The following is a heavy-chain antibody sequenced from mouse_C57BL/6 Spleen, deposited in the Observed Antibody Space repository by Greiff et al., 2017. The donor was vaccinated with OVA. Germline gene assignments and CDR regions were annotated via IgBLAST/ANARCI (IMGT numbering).Heavy chain of an antibody. D-gene: IGHD1-1*01. J-gene: IGHJ1*03. V-gene: IGHV2-6-1*01. Sequence: QVQLKQSGPGLVAPSQSLSITCTVSGFSLTSYGVHWVRQPPGKGLEWLVVIWSDGSTTYNSALKSRLSISKDNSKSQVFLKMNSLQTDDTAMYYCARHYYGSSYGYFDVWGTGTTVTVSS. CDR3: ARHYYGSSYGYFDV. CDR1: GFSLTSYG. CDR2: IWSDGST.